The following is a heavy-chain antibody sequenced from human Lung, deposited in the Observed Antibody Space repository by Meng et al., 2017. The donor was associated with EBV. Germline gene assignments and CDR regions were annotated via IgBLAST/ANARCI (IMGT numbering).Heavy chain of an antibody. CDR2: IYYSGST. D-gene: IGHD6-19*01. CDR1: GGSVDSGAYY. Sequence: QLKLQESGSGLVKPSQTLSLTCTVSGGSVDSGAYYWSWIRQRPGKGLEWIGYIYYSGSTFYTPSLKSRVTLSVDTPKNQFSLKLNSVTAADTAVYYCARLRLVWMFDYWGQGALVTVSS. V-gene: IGHV4-31*03. CDR3: ARLRLVWMFDY. J-gene: IGHJ4*02.